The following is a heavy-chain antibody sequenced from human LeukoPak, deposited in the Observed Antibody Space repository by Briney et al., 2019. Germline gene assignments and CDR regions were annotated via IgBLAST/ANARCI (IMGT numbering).Heavy chain of an antibody. CDR3: AKTLYTYGYVPFDY. CDR2: ISGGGGTT. V-gene: IGHV3-23*01. D-gene: IGHD5-18*01. Sequence: GGSLRLSCAASGFTFSSYAMSWVRQAPGKGLEWVSAISGGGGTTYYADSVKGRFTISRDNSKNTLYLQMNSLRAADTAVYYCAKTLYTYGYVPFDYWGQGTLVTVSS. J-gene: IGHJ4*02. CDR1: GFTFSSYA.